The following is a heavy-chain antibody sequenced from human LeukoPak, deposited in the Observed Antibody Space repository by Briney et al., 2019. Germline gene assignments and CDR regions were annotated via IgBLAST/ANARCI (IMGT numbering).Heavy chain of an antibody. CDR3: ARDWTSGAPAY. V-gene: IGHV3-53*04. J-gene: IGHJ4*02. Sequence: GGSLRLSCAVSGFTVSSNYMSWVRQAPGKGLEWVSVIYSGGSTYYADSVKGRFTISRHNSKNTLYLQMNSLRAEDTAVYYCARDWTSGAPAYWGQGTLVTVSS. CDR2: IYSGGST. D-gene: IGHD3/OR15-3a*01. CDR1: GFTVSSNY.